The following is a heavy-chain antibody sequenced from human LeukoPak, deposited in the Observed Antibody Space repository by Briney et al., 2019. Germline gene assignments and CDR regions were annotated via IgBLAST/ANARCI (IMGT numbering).Heavy chain of an antibody. J-gene: IGHJ4*02. Sequence: PGGSLRLSCAASGFTFNTFNMNWVRQAPGKGLEWVSAITSGGDYKYYAASVKGRFTTSRGNAKNSLSLQLNSLRVEDTAVYYCARGHYDVLAASYKWTPDYWGQGTLVTVSS. V-gene: IGHV3-21*01. CDR2: ITSGGDYK. CDR1: GFTFNTFN. D-gene: IGHD3-9*01. CDR3: ARGHYDVLAASYKWTPDY.